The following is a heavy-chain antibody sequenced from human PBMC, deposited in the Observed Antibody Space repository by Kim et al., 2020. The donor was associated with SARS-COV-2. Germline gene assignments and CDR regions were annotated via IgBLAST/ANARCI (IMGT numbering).Heavy chain of an antibody. CDR3: ARDLSRQWDGFIDY. CDR1: GFTFSSYW. Sequence: GGSLRLSCAASGFTFSSYWMSWVRQAPGKGLEWVANIKQDAGEKYYVDSVKGRFTISRDNAKNSWFLQMNSLRVEDTAVYYCARDLSRQWDGFIDYWGQGILVTVSS. J-gene: IGHJ4*02. CDR2: IKQDAGEK. V-gene: IGHV3-7*03. D-gene: IGHD1-26*01.